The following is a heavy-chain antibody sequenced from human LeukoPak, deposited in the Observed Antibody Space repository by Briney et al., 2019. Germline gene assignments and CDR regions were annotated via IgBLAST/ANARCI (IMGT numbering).Heavy chain of an antibody. CDR1: GGSFSGYY. CDR2: INHSGST. J-gene: IGHJ6*03. CDR3: ARGGYYYMDV. Sequence: SETLSLTCAVYGGSFSGYYWSWIRQPPGKGLEWIGEINHSGSTNYNPSLKSRVTISVDTSKNQFSLRLSSVTAADTAVYYCARGGYYYMDVWGNGTTVTISS. V-gene: IGHV4-34*01.